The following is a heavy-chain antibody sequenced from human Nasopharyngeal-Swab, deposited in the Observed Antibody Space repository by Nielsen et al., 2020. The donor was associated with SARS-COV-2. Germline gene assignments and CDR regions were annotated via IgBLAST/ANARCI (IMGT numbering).Heavy chain of an antibody. CDR3: AKDGGYSYAYYFDY. V-gene: IGHV3-30*18. J-gene: IGHJ4*02. D-gene: IGHD5-18*01. Sequence: GESLKISCAASGFTFSSYGMHWVRQAPGKGLEWVAVISYDGSNKYYADFVKGRFTISRDNSKNTLYLQMNSLRAEDTAVYYCAKDGGYSYAYYFDYWGQGTLVTVSS. CDR2: ISYDGSNK. CDR1: GFTFSSYG.